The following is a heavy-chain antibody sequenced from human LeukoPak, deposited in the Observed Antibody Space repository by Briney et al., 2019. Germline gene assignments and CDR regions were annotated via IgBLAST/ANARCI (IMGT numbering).Heavy chain of an antibody. V-gene: IGHV1-8*01. Sequence: ASVKLSCKASGYTFDIYNVYWVRQAPGKGLEWMGWMNPRTGFAGYAQKFQDRVNMTRNTFITTAYMELTSLRSEDTAVYFCARGGIRDSNNVNYLYMDVWGKGTTVIVSS. D-gene: IGHD4-11*01. CDR2: MNPRTGFA. J-gene: IGHJ6*04. CDR1: GYTFDIYN. CDR3: ARGGIRDSNNVNYLYMDV.